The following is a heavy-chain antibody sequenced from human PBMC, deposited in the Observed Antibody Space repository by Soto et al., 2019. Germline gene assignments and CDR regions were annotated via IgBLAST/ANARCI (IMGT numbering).Heavy chain of an antibody. CDR1: GGSISSGGYY. CDR3: ARLVGGCSGGSCFLFDL. J-gene: IGHJ2*01. Sequence: QVQLQESGPGLVKPSQTLSLTCTVSGGSISSGGYYWSWIRQHPGKGLEWIGYIYYSGSTYYNPSLESRVTISVDTPRNQFSLNLSSVTAADTAVYYCARLVGGCSGGSCFLFDLWGRGTLVTVSS. V-gene: IGHV4-31*03. D-gene: IGHD2-15*01. CDR2: IYYSGST.